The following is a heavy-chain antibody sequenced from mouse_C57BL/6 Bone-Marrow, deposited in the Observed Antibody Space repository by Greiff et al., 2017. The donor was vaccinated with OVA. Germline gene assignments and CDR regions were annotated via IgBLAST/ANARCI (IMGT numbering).Heavy chain of an antibody. CDR3: ARSPDYNGSSYGWFAY. J-gene: IGHJ3*01. CDR1: GYTFTSYW. CDR2: IDPSDSYT. D-gene: IGHD1-1*01. V-gene: IGHV1-69*01. Sequence: QVQLQQPGAELVMPGASVKLSCKASGYTFTSYWMHWVKQRPGQGLEWIGEIDPSDSYTNYNQKFKGKSTLTVDKSSSTAYMQLSSLTSEDSAVYYCARSPDYNGSSYGWFAYWGQGTLVTVSA.